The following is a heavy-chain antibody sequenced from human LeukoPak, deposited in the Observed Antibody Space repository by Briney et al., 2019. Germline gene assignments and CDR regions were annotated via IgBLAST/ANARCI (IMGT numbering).Heavy chain of an antibody. CDR3: ARPRWAAAGTRGVVLDY. V-gene: IGHV3-30-3*01. CDR1: GLSVTNNY. D-gene: IGHD6-13*01. Sequence: GGSLRLSCAASGLSVTNNYMNWVRQAPGKGLEWVAVISYDGSNKYYADSVKGRFTISRDNSKNTLYLQMNSLRAEDTAVYYCARPRWAAAGTRGVVLDYWGQGTLVTVSS. CDR2: ISYDGSNK. J-gene: IGHJ4*02.